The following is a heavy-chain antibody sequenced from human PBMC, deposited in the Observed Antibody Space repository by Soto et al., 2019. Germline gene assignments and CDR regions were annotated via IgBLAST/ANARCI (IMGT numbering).Heavy chain of an antibody. CDR3: ARARVEYYSTTNCRNFDY. Sequence: QVQLVESGGGVVQPGGSLRLSCAASGFTFSKYTMHWVRQAPGKGLEWVAVITNDGGIRLYADSVKGRLTISRDNSKNTLYLHMNSLTIEVTAVYYCARARVEYYSTTNCRNFDYWGQGALVAVSS. V-gene: IGHV3-30-3*01. CDR2: ITNDGGIR. CDR1: GFTFSKYT. D-gene: IGHD2-2*01. J-gene: IGHJ4*02.